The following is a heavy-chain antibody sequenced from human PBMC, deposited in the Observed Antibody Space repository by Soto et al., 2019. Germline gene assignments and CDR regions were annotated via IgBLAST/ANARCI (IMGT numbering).Heavy chain of an antibody. CDR2: IYYSGDT. Sequence: SETLSLTCTISGGSISRYYWSWIRQPPGKGLEWLGYIYYSGDTNYNPSLKSRVTISVDTSKDQFSLKVRSVTAADTAVYYCERRYGGILDYRSQGTLDTGSA. V-gene: IGHV4-59*08. J-gene: IGHJ4*02. D-gene: IGHD4-17*01. CDR1: GGSISRYY. CDR3: ERRYGGILDY.